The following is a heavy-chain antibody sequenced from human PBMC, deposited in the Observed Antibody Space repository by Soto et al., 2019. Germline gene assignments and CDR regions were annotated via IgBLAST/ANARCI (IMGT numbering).Heavy chain of an antibody. CDR3: ARGLLAYCHSGIGRAWRCDP. D-gene: IGHD2-21*01. CDR1: GYNFTSHD. V-gene: IGHV1-8*01. CDR2: MNPNSGKT. J-gene: IGHJ5*02. Sequence: QVQLVQSGAEVKKPGASVKVSCKASGYNFTSHDINWVRQATGQGLEWMGWMNPNSGKTVYAQKFQGRVTMTRIISVITDYMDLGSLRSEDTAVCYCARGLLAYCHSGIGRAWRCDPCGQGTLVTVSS.